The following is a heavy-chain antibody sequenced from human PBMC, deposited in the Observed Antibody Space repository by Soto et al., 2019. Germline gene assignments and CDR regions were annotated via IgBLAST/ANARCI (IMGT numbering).Heavy chain of an antibody. CDR2: MNPNSGNT. CDR1: GYTFTSYG. J-gene: IGHJ6*02. V-gene: IGHV1-8*01. D-gene: IGHD5-12*01. CDR3: ARSVEMATIYYYYYYGMDV. Sequence: ASVKVSCKASGYTFTSYGINWVRQATGQGXEWMGWMNPNSGNTGYAQKFQGRVTMTRNTSISTAYMELSSLRSEDTAVYYCARSVEMATIYYYYYYGMDVWGQGSTVTVYS.